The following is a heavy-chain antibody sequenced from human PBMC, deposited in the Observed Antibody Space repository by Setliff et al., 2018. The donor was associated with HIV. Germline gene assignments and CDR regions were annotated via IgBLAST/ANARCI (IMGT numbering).Heavy chain of an antibody. V-gene: IGHV6-1*01. CDR1: GDSVSSTSGA. CDR3: AGGTWFDGLDS. J-gene: IGHJ4*02. CDR2: TYYRSEWKN. Sequence: SQTLSLTCVISGDSVSSTSGAWTWVRQSPSGGLEWLGRTYYRSEWKNDYAVSLRSRITVNADTSKNQFSLHLKSVTPEDSAVYYCAGGTWFDGLDSWSQGSLVTVSS. D-gene: IGHD3-9*01.